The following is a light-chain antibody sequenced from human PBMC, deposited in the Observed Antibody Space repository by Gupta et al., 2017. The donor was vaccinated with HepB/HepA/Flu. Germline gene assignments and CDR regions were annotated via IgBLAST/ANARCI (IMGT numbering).Light chain of an antibody. Sequence: QSALTQPASVSGSPGQSITISCTGTSSDVGGYNYVSWYQQHPGKAPKLMIYDVSNRPSGVSNRCSGSKSGKTASLTISGLQAEDEAYYYCSSYTSSRTRVFGGGTKLTVL. CDR1: SSDVGGYNY. J-gene: IGLJ2*01. V-gene: IGLV2-14*03. CDR3: SSYTSSRTRV. CDR2: DVS.